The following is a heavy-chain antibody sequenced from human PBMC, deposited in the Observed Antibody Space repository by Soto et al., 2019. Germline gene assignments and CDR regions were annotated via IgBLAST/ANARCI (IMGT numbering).Heavy chain of an antibody. D-gene: IGHD3-22*01. CDR1: GFTFSGYA. CDR2: ISGSGGST. V-gene: IGHV3-23*01. Sequence: GGSLRLSCAASGFTFSGYAMSWVRQAPGKGLEWVSAISGSGGSTYYADSVKGRFTISRDNSKNTLYLQMNSLRAEDTAVYYCAKGRTYYYDSSGYRRFEYWGQGTLVTVSS. J-gene: IGHJ4*02. CDR3: AKGRTYYYDSSGYRRFEY.